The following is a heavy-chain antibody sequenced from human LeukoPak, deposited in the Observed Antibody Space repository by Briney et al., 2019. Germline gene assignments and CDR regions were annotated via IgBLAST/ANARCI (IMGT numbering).Heavy chain of an antibody. J-gene: IGHJ4*02. CDR2: ISYDGSNK. Sequence: GRSLRLSCAASGFTFSSYGMHWVRQAPGKGLEWVAVISYDGSNKYYADSVKGRFTISRDNSKNTLYLQMNSLRAEDTAVYYCAKDLGYCSGSNCSYFDYWGQGTLVTVSS. D-gene: IGHD2-15*01. CDR3: AKDLGYCSGSNCSYFDY. V-gene: IGHV3-30*18. CDR1: GFTFSSYG.